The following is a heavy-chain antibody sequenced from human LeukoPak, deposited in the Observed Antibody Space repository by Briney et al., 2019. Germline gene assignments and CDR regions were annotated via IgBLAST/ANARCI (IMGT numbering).Heavy chain of an antibody. CDR1: GYTFTGYY. J-gene: IGHJ6*03. V-gene: IGHV1-18*04. CDR3: ARERGRDGYTGDYYYMDV. Sequence: ASVKVSCKASGYTFTGYYMHWVRQAPGQGLEWMGWISAYNGNTNYAQKFQGRVTITADKSTSTAYMELSSLRSEDTAVYYCARERGRDGYTGDYYYMDVWGKGTTVTISS. D-gene: IGHD5-24*01. CDR2: ISAYNGNT.